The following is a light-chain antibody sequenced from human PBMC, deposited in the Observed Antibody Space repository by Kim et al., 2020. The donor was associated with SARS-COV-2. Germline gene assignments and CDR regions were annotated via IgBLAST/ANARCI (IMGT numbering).Light chain of an antibody. CDR2: WAS. CDR1: QSVLYVSNNKTY. Sequence: DVVMTQSPDSLTMSLGERATISCRSSQSVLYVSNNKTYVAWYQHKTGQPPKLLLYWASTRESGVPDRFSGSGSGTDFTLTITRLQPEDAAIYYCQQYFYIPRTFGQGTELEI. CDR3: QQYFYIPRT. J-gene: IGKJ1*01. V-gene: IGKV4-1*01.